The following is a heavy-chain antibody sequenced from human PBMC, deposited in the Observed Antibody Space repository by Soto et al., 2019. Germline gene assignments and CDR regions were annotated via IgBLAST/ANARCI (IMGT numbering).Heavy chain of an antibody. CDR2: IVVGSGNT. CDR1: GYTFTGYY. Sequence: SVKVSCKASGYTFTGYYMHWVRQAPGQGLEWIGWIVVGSGNTNYAQKFQERVTITRDMSTSTAYMELSSLRSEDTAVYYCAADDCGGDCYFRVNYYYYGMDVWGQGTMVTVSS. CDR3: AADDCGGDCYFRVNYYYYGMDV. V-gene: IGHV1-58*02. D-gene: IGHD2-21*02. J-gene: IGHJ6*02.